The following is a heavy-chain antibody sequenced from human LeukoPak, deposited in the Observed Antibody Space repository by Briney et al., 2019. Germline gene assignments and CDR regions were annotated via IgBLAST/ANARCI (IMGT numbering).Heavy chain of an antibody. J-gene: IGHJ3*02. CDR3: ARGPGDFDASDI. V-gene: IGHV3-33*01. D-gene: IGHD1-14*01. Sequence: GGSLRLSYAASGFTFSSYGMHWVRQAPGKGLEWVAVIWYDGSNKYYADSVKGRFTISRDNVKQSLCLQMSSLRAEDTAVYYCARGPGDFDASDIWGQGTVVSVSS. CDR2: IWYDGSNK. CDR1: GFTFSSYG.